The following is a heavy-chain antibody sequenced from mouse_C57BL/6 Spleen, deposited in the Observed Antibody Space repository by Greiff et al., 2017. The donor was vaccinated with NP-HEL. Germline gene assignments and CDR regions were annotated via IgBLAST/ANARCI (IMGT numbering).Heavy chain of an antibody. D-gene: IGHD2-14*01. CDR2: IYPGDGET. CDR1: GYAFSSSW. Sequence: QVQLQQSGPELVKPGASVKISCTASGYAFSSSWMNWVRQRPGKGLEWIGRIYPGDGETNYNGQFKGRATLTADKSSSTAYMQLSSLTSEDSAVYFCARSKYDAKPFDYWGQGTTLTVSS. V-gene: IGHV1-82*01. CDR3: ARSKYDAKPFDY. J-gene: IGHJ2*01.